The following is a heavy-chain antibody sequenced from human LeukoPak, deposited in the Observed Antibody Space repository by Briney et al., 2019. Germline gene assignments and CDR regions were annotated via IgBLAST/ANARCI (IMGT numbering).Heavy chain of an antibody. V-gene: IGHV4-59*08. J-gene: IGHJ3*02. CDR1: DGGRSRRS. CDR3: ARHVSYTGDAFDI. D-gene: IGHD1-26*01. Sequence: ILSLTVNERDGGRSRRSRRWLQQHKGKGLEWIGYIYSSGTTNYNPSLKSRVTLSVDTSKNQFSLKLNSVTAADTAVYYCARHVSYTGDAFDIWGQGTMVTASS. CDR2: IYSSGTT.